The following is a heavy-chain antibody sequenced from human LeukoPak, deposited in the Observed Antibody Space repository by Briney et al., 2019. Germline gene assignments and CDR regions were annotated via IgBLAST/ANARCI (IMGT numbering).Heavy chain of an antibody. J-gene: IGHJ4*02. CDR3: ARVSAYYGFWSGYYTPSNFFDY. V-gene: IGHV4-34*01. D-gene: IGHD3-3*01. CDR2: INHSGST. Sequence: SETLSLTCAVYGGSFSGYYWSWIRQPPGKGLEWIGEINHSGSTNYNPSLRSRVTISVDTSKNQFSLKLSSVTAADTAVYYCARVSAYYGFWSGYYTPSNFFDYWGQGTLVTVSS. CDR1: GGSFSGYY.